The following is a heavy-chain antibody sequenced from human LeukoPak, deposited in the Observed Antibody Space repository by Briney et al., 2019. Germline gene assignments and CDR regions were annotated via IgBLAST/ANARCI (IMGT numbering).Heavy chain of an antibody. CDR3: ARAAEYSSGWYLFDY. CDR2: IYTSGGT. J-gene: IGHJ4*02. Sequence: SETMSLSSTVSGGSIGDYYWTWIRQPAGKRLEWIGRIYTSGGTNYNPSLKSRVTMSVDTSKNQFSLKLSSVTAADTAMYYCARAAEYSSGWYLFDYWGQGILVTVSA. D-gene: IGHD6-19*01. V-gene: IGHV4-4*07. CDR1: GGSIGDYY.